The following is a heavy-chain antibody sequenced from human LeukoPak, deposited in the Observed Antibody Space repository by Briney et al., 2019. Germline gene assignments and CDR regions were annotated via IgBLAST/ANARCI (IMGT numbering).Heavy chain of an antibody. V-gene: IGHV4-39*02. Sequence: SETLSLTCTVSGGSISSNTYYWGWIRQPPGKGLEWIGSIYYSGTFYNPSLKSRVIISVDTSKNHFSLKLSSVTAADTAVYYCARLAPPYSRSPPFDYWGQGTLVTVSS. D-gene: IGHD6-13*01. CDR1: GGSISSNTYY. CDR3: ARLAPPYSRSPPFDY. J-gene: IGHJ4*02. CDR2: IYYSGT.